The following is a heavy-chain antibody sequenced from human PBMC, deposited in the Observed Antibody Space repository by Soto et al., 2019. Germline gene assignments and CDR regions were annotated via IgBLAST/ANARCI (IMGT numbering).Heavy chain of an antibody. J-gene: IGHJ5*02. CDR1: GGTFNSYS. CDR2: IIPMSGRP. V-gene: IGHV1-69*06. Sequence: QVQLVQSGAEVKTPGSSVKVSCKASGGTFNSYSIDWVRQAPGQGFEWMGGIIPMSGRPNYAQRFQGRVTFSADKSTNTVYMEVNSRTHEDTAVYYCTRRGRQSANWFDHWGQGTLVTVSS. CDR3: TRRGRQSANWFDH.